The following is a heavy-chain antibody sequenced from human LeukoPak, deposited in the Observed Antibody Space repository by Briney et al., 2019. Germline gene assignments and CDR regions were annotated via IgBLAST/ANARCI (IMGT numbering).Heavy chain of an antibody. J-gene: IGHJ4*02. D-gene: IGHD6-19*01. Sequence: GASVKVSCKASGYTFTSYGISWVRQAPGEGLEWMGWISAYNGNTNYAQKLQGRVTMNTDTSTSTAYMELRSLRSDDTAVYYCARDGQWLEGGYLDYWGQGTLVTVSS. CDR2: ISAYNGNT. CDR3: ARDGQWLEGGYLDY. CDR1: GYTFTSYG. V-gene: IGHV1-18*01.